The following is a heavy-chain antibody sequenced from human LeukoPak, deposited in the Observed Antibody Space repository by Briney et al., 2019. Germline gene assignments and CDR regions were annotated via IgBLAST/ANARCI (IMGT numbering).Heavy chain of an antibody. CDR3: AKVWIQLWPETDY. D-gene: IGHD5-18*01. CDR2: ISSSSSYI. Sequence: PGGSLRLSCAASGFTFSSYSMNWVRQAPGKGLEWVSSISSSSSYIYYADSVKGRFTISRDNSKNTLYLQMNSLRAEDTAVYYCAKVWIQLWPETDYWGQGTLVTVSS. CDR1: GFTFSSYS. V-gene: IGHV3-21*04. J-gene: IGHJ4*02.